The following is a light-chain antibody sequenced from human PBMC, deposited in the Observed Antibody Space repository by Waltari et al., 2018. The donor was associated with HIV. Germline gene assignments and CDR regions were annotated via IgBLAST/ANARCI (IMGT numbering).Light chain of an antibody. CDR3: VGWDSRLSGYV. CDR1: SSNIANDN. V-gene: IGLV1-47*01. CDR2: KDT. Sequence: QSVLTQPPSASGTPGQRVPISCSGSSSNIANDNAYWYQQPTGAAPRLLIYKDTQRPSGVPDRFTGSKSGTSASLAISGLRSEDEADYYCVGWDSRLSGYVFGTGTKVTVL. J-gene: IGLJ1*01.